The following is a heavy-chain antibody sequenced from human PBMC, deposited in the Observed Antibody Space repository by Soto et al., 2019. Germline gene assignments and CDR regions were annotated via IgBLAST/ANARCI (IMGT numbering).Heavy chain of an antibody. CDR3: ARVERGTATTVVDAFDI. V-gene: IGHV4-34*01. CDR1: GGFVTSGSYY. CDR2: MSHSGGT. D-gene: IGHD1-1*01. J-gene: IGHJ3*02. Sequence: QVQLQQWGAGLLKPSETLSLTCAVYGGFVTSGSYYWSWIRQPPGKGLEWIGEMSHSGGTHFNPSLKSRVTKSVDTSKNQFTLKMSSVTAAGTALYYCARVERGTATTVVDAFDIWGPWTMVTVSS.